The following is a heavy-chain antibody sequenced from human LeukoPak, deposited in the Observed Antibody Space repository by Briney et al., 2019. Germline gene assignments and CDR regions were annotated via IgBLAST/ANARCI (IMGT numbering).Heavy chain of an antibody. CDR2: IYSGGST. CDR3: ARGSWFGELLNSFDY. CDR1: GFTVSSNY. V-gene: IGHV3-53*04. J-gene: IGHJ4*02. D-gene: IGHD3-10*01. Sequence: PGGSLRLSCAASGFTVSSNYMSWVRQAPGKGLEWVSVIYSGGSTYYADSVKGRFTISRHNSKNTLYLQMNSLRAEDTAVYYCARGSWFGELLNSFDYWGQGTLVTVSS.